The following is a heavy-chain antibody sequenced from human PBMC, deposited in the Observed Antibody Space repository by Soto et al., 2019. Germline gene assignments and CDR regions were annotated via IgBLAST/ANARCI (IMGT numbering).Heavy chain of an antibody. J-gene: IGHJ4*02. CDR3: VRDRGYNAFHY. D-gene: IGHD5-18*01. V-gene: IGHV3-7*01. CDR2: IKEDGSEK. CDR1: GFTFSTSW. Sequence: EVQLVESGGGLVQPGGSLRLSCAASGFTFSTSWMNWVRQAPGKGLEGVAGIKEDGSEKYYVDSVKGRFTISKDNAENSLELHMNRLRVEDTAVYYCVRDRGYNAFHYWGLGTLVTVSS.